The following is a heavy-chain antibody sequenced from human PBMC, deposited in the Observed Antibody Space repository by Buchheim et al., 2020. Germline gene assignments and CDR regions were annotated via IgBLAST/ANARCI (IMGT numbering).Heavy chain of an antibody. CDR2: ISYDGSNK. D-gene: IGHD2-15*01. Sequence: QVQLVESGGGVVQPGRSLRLSCAASGFTFSSYGMHWVRQAPGKGLEWVALISYDGSNKYYAESVKGRFTISRDNSKNTLSLQMNSLRAEDTAVYYCAKDAYRYCSGNSCYYFDYWGQGTL. CDR3: AKDAYRYCSGNSCYYFDY. J-gene: IGHJ4*02. CDR1: GFTFSSYG. V-gene: IGHV3-30*18.